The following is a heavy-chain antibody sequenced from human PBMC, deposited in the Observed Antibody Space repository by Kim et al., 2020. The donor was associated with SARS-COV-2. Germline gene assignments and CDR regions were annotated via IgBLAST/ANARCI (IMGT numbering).Heavy chain of an antibody. D-gene: IGHD4-4*01. CDR3: ARSPTSTTYWFDP. V-gene: IGHV4-4*08. J-gene: IGHJ5*02. Sequence: YNPALKSRGTISVDTSKNQFSLKLKAVTAADTAIYSCARSPTSTTYWFDPWGQGTLVTVSS.